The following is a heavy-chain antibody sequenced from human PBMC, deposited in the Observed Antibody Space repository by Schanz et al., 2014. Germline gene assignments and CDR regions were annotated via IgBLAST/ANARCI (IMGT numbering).Heavy chain of an antibody. D-gene: IGHD1-1*01. CDR3: ARGTDWNLHY. J-gene: IGHJ4*02. V-gene: IGHV3-11*06. CDR2: ISSDSSYA. CDR1: GFTFRDYY. Sequence: QVQLVESGGGLVKPGGSLRLSCAASGFTFRDYYMRWIRQAPGKGLQWVSDISSDSSYANYADSVKGRFTIARDSGQNSWYLQMNSLRGGDAAVEYCARGTDWNLHYWGQGALVTVSS.